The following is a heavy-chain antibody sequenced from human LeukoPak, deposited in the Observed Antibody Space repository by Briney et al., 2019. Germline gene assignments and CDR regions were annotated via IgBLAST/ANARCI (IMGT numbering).Heavy chain of an antibody. CDR2: TYYRSKWYN. Sequence: SQTLSLTCAISGDSVSSNSVAWNWIRQSPSRGLEWLGRTYYRSKWYNDYAVSVKSRITINPDTSKNQFSLHLNSVTPEDTAVYYCATIPRYDFWSGYSGWFDPWGQGTLVTVSS. CDR3: ATIPRYDFWSGYSGWFDP. V-gene: IGHV6-1*01. J-gene: IGHJ5*02. D-gene: IGHD3-3*01. CDR1: GDSVSSNSVA.